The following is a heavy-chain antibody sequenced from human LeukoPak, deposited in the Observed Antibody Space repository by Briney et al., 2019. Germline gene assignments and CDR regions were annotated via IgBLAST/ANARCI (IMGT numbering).Heavy chain of an antibody. CDR3: AKGLNAYGSGSYSHLDAFDM. J-gene: IGHJ3*02. D-gene: IGHD3-10*01. CDR2: ISPEGTIT. V-gene: IGHV3-74*01. Sequence: GGSLGLSCAASGFTFSNYWMHWVRQAPGKGLLWVSRISPEGTITTYADSVKGRFTISRDNSKNTLFLQMNSLRAEDTAVYYCAKGLNAYGSGSYSHLDAFDMWGQGTMVTVSS. CDR1: GFTFSNYW.